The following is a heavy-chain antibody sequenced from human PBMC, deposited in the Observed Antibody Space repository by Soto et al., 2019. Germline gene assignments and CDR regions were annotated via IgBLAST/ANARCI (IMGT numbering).Heavy chain of an antibody. Sequence: SETLSLSCAVSGGSISSSNWWSWVRQPPGKGLEWIGEIYHSGSTNYNPSLKSRVTISVDKSKNQFSLKLSSVTAADTAVYYCASVRGGYYYAMDVWGQGTTVTV. CDR2: IYHSGST. V-gene: IGHV4-4*02. CDR1: GGSISSSNW. D-gene: IGHD3-10*02. J-gene: IGHJ6*02. CDR3: ASVRGGYYYAMDV.